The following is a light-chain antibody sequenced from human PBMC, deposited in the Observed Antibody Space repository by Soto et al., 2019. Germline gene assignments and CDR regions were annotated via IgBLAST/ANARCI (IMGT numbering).Light chain of an antibody. Sequence: EIVMTQSPDTLSVSPGERATLSCWASQSVSSNLAWYQQKPGQAPRLLIYDASTRAPGFPARFSGSGSGTEFTLTISSLQSEDFAVYYCHHYNSWPYTFGQGTKVEIK. J-gene: IGKJ2*01. V-gene: IGKV3-15*01. CDR3: HHYNSWPYT. CDR1: QSVSSN. CDR2: DAS.